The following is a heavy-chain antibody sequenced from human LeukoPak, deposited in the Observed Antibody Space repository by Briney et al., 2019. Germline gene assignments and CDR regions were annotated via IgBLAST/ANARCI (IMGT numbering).Heavy chain of an antibody. D-gene: IGHD1-26*01. CDR2: IYTSGST. V-gene: IGHV4-4*07. Sequence: SEILSLTCTVSGGSISSYYWSWIRQPAGKGLEWIGRIYTSGSTNYNPSLKSRVTMSVDTSKNQFSLKLSSVTAADTAVYYCARVGTSYPHVWYFDYWGQGTLVTVSS. CDR3: ARVGTSYPHVWYFDY. CDR1: GGSISSYY. J-gene: IGHJ4*02.